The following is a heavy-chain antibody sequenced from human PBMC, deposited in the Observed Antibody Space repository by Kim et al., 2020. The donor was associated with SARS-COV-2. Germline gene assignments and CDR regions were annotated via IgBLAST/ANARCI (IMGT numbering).Heavy chain of an antibody. Sequence: SETLSLTCAVYGGSFSGYYWSWIRQPPGKGLEWIGEINHSGSTNYNPSLKSRVTISVDTSKNQFSLKLSSVTAADTAVYYCARVSSVGATNGHYYYYYG. V-gene: IGHV4-34*01. CDR2: INHSGST. J-gene: IGHJ6*01. D-gene: IGHD1-26*01. CDR1: GGSFSGYY. CDR3: ARVSSVGATNGHYYYYYG.